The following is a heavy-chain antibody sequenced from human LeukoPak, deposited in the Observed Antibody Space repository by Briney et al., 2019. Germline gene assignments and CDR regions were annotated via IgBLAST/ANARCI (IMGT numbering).Heavy chain of an antibody. J-gene: IGHJ4*02. D-gene: IGHD3-22*01. CDR3: AGSYYDSSGYLFDY. CDR1: GGSFSGYY. Sequence: SETLSLTCAVYGGSFSGYYWSWIRQPPGKGLEWIGEINHSGSTNYNPSLKSRVTISVDTSKNQFSLKLSSVTAADTAVYYCAGSYYDSSGYLFDYWGQGTLVTVSS. V-gene: IGHV4-34*01. CDR2: INHSGST.